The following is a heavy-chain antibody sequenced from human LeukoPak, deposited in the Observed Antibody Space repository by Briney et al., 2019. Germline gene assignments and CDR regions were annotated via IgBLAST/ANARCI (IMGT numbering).Heavy chain of an antibody. CDR1: GFTFSSYG. V-gene: IGHV3-30*02. CDR2: VRYDGSNK. D-gene: IGHD6-6*01. Sequence: PGGSLRLSFAASGFTFSSYGMHWVRQAPGKGLEWVAFVRYDGSNKYYADSVKGRYTISRDNSENTVYLQMNSLRVEDTAVYYCAKGGSSSFYSDYWGQGTLVTVSS. CDR3: AKGGSSSFYSDY. J-gene: IGHJ4*02.